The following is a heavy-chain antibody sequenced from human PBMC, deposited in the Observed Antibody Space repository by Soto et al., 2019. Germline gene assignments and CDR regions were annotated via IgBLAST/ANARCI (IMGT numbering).Heavy chain of an antibody. D-gene: IGHD3-16*02. CDR2: IYYSGST. V-gene: IGHV4-30-4*01. Sequence: SETLSLTCTVSGGSISSGDYYWSWIRQPPGKGLEWIGYIYYSGSTYYNPSLKSRVTISVDTSKNQFSLKLSSVTAADTAVYYCARQFGGVIARPLDYWGQGTLVTVS. CDR3: ARQFGGVIARPLDY. J-gene: IGHJ4*02. CDR1: GGSISSGDYY.